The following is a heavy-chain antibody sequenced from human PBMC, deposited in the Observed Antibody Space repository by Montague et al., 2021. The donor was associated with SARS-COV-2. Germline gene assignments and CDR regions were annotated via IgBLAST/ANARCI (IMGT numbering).Heavy chain of an antibody. CDR2: INEDGSQK. CDR3: TALRRTDPFDY. Sequence: SLRLSCAASGFTFNTHWMNWVRQAPGKGLEWVANINEDGSQKYYIDSVKGRFTISRDNARNSLFLQMTGLRAEDTAVYYCTALRRTDPFDYWGQGNLVTVSS. D-gene: IGHD2-21*02. V-gene: IGHV3-7*01. J-gene: IGHJ4*02. CDR1: GFTFNTHW.